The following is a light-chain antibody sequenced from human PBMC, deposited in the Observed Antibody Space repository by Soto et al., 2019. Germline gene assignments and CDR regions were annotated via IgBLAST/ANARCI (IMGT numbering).Light chain of an antibody. CDR3: CSYAGSSTPRV. J-gene: IGLJ3*02. CDR2: EGS. V-gene: IGLV2-23*01. Sequence: QSALTQPASVSGSPGQSITISCTGTSSDVGSYNLVSWYQQHPGKAPKLMIYEGSKRPSGVSNRFSGSKSGNTASLTISGLQAEDEADYYCCSYAGSSTPRVFGGGTKLTAL. CDR1: SSDVGSYNL.